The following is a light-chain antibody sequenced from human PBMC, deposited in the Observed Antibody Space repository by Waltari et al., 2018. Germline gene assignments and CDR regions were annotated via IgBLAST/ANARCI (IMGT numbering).Light chain of an antibody. V-gene: IGKV1-5*03. CDR2: KAS. CDR1: QSLSNW. J-gene: IGKJ1*01. Sequence: IQMTQSPSTLSASVGDRVTITCRASQSLSNWLAWYQQKPGKAPKVLIYKASTLESGVPSRFSGSGSGTEFTLTISSLQPYDFATYYCQQYRNLWTFGQGTKVEIK. CDR3: QQYRNLWT.